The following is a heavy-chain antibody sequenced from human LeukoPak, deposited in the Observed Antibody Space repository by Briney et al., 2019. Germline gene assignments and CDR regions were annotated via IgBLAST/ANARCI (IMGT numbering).Heavy chain of an antibody. D-gene: IGHD6-6*01. Sequence: SETLSLTCTVSGGSISSGGYYWSWIRQPPGKGLEWIGYIYHSGSTYYNPSLKSRVTISVDRSKNQFSLKLSSVTAADTAVYYCARVGYSCSRLWGQGTLVTVSS. V-gene: IGHV4-30-2*01. J-gene: IGHJ4*02. CDR3: ARVGYSCSRL. CDR1: GGSISSGGYY. CDR2: IYHSGST.